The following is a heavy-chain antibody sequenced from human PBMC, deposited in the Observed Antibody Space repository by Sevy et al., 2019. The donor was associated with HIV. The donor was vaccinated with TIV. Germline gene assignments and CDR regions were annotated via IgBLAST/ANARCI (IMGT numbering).Heavy chain of an antibody. CDR1: GFDFSTYD. D-gene: IGHD3-22*01. CDR3: AKRERSYYDSSGNYDAFDV. CDR2: ISFDGSDK. J-gene: IGHJ3*01. Sequence: GGSLRLSCAASGFDFSTYDMHWVRQAPGKGLEWVAFISFDGSDKWYVDSVKGRFTISRDNSKNTLYVKMNTLRDEETAVYYCAKRERSYYDSSGNYDAFDVWGQGTSVTVSS. V-gene: IGHV3-33*03.